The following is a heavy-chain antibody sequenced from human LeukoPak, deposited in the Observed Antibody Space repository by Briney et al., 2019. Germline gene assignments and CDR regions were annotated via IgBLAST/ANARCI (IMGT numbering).Heavy chain of an antibody. CDR1: GGTFSSYS. V-gene: IGHV1-69*05. CDR3: ARVDRYHYYLDV. Sequence: SVKVSCKASGGTFSSYSITWVRQAPGQGLEWMGGIMPLFNTANYAQQFQGRVTITTDDSTSTAYMGLSSLRFEDTAMYYCARVDRYHYYLDVWGKGTTVTVSS. CDR2: IMPLFNTA. J-gene: IGHJ6*03.